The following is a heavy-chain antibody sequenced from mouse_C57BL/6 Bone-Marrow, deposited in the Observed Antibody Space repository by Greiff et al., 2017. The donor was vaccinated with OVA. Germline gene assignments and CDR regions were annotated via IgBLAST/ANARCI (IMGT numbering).Heavy chain of an antibody. Sequence: QVQLQQPGAELVKPGASVKLSCKASGYTFTSYWMHWVKQRPGQGLEWIGMIHPNSGSTNYNEKFKSKAPLTVDKSSSTAYMQLSSLTSEDSAVYYCARGIYDGYYGYWYFDVWGTGTTVTVSS. D-gene: IGHD2-3*01. J-gene: IGHJ1*03. CDR1: GYTFTSYW. V-gene: IGHV1-64*01. CDR2: IHPNSGST. CDR3: ARGIYDGYYGYWYFDV.